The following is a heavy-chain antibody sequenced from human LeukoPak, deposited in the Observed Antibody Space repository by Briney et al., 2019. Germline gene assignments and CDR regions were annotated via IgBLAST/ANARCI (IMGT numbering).Heavy chain of an antibody. V-gene: IGHV1-18*01. J-gene: IGHJ5*02. CDR1: GYTFTSYV. D-gene: IGHD6-19*01. Sequence: ASVKVSCKASGYTFTSYVISWVRQAPGQGGEWMGWISAYNGNTNYAQKLQGRVTMTTDTSTRTAYMGRRSLRSDAPDVYYCARSEWLVAWFDPWGQGTLVTVSS. CDR2: ISAYNGNT. CDR3: ARSEWLVAWFDP.